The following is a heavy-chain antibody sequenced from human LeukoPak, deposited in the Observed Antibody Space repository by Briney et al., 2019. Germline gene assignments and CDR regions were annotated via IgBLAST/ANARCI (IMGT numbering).Heavy chain of an antibody. CDR3: STTVVTPMDY. CDR1: GFTFSGSA. CDR2: IRSKTNSYAT. V-gene: IGHV3-73*01. D-gene: IGHD4-23*01. J-gene: IGHJ4*02. Sequence: GGSLRLSCAASGFTFSGSAMHWVRQASGKGLEWVGRIRSKTNSYATAYAASVKGRFTISRDDSKNKAYLQMNSLKTEDTAVYYCSTTVVTPMDYWGQGTLVTVSP.